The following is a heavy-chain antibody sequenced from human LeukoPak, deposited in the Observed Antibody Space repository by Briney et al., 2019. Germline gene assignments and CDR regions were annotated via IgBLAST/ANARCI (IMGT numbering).Heavy chain of an antibody. CDR1: GGSITTTSYY. J-gene: IGHJ4*02. D-gene: IGHD3-22*01. Sequence: SETLSLTCAISGGSITTTSYYWSWIRQPPGKGLEWIGEINHSGSTNYNPSLKSRVTISVDTSKNQFSLKLSSVTAADTAVYYCARGTGYYDSSGYWGQGTLVTVSS. CDR2: INHSGST. V-gene: IGHV4-34*01. CDR3: ARGTGYYDSSGY.